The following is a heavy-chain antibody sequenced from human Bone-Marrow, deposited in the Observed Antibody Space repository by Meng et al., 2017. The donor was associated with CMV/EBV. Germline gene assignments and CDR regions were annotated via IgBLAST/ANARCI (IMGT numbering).Heavy chain of an antibody. CDR1: GGSISSSSYY. D-gene: IGHD5-12*01. V-gene: IGHV4-39*07. CDR2: IYYSGST. Sequence: SETLSLTCTVSGGSISSSSYYWGWIRQPPGKGLEWIGSIYYSGSTYYNPSLKSRVTISVDTSKNQFSLKLSSVTAADTAVYYCARDQNGYDLFDYWGQGTLVTVSS. J-gene: IGHJ4*02. CDR3: ARDQNGYDLFDY.